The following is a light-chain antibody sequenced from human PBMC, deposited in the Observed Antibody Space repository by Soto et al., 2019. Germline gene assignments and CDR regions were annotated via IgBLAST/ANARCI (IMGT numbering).Light chain of an antibody. CDR3: QQYYDTPLT. J-gene: IGKJ4*01. CDR2: WAS. V-gene: IGKV4-1*01. CDR1: QSVLYSSNNNNY. Sequence: DIVMTQSPDSLAVSLGERATINCKSSQSVLYSSNNNNYLAWYQQRPGQPPQLLIYWASTRESGVPDRFSGSGSGTDFTLTISSLQDEDVEVYYCQQYYDTPLTLGGGTKVDIK.